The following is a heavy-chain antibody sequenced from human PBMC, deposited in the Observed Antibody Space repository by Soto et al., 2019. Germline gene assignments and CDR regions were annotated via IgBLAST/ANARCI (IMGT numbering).Heavy chain of an antibody. CDR3: ARDLTYGDYDGGFDY. Sequence: SVKVSCKASGGTFSSYTISWVRQAPGQGLEWMGRIIPILGIANYAQKFQGRVTITADKSTSTAYMELSSLRSEDTAVYYCARDLTYGDYDGGFDYWGQGTLVTVSS. CDR1: GGTFSSYT. V-gene: IGHV1-69*04. CDR2: IIPILGIA. D-gene: IGHD4-17*01. J-gene: IGHJ4*02.